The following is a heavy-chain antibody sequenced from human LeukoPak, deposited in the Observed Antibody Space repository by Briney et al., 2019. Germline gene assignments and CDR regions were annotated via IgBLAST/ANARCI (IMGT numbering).Heavy chain of an antibody. D-gene: IGHD4-17*01. Sequence: ETLSLTCAVYGGSFSGYYWSWIRQPAGKGLEWIGRIYTSGSTNYNPSLKSRVIMSVDTSKNQFSLKLTSVTAADTAVYYCARGTYGDSEYNWFDPWGQGTLVTVSS. J-gene: IGHJ5*02. V-gene: IGHV4-59*10. CDR2: IYTSGST. CDR3: ARGTYGDSEYNWFDP. CDR1: GGSFSGYY.